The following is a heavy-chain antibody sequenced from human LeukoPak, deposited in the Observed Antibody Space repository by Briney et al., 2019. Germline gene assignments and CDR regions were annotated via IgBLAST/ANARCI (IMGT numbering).Heavy chain of an antibody. CDR1: GFTVSSNY. D-gene: IGHD6-19*01. J-gene: IGHJ6*02. Sequence: PGRSLRLSCAASGFTVSSNYMSWVRQAPGKGLEWVSVIYSGGSTYYADSVKGRFTISRDNSKNTLYLQMNSLRAEDTAVYYCARDGLRGYYYGMDVWGQGTTVTVSS. CDR2: IYSGGST. CDR3: ARDGLRGYYYGMDV. V-gene: IGHV3-53*01.